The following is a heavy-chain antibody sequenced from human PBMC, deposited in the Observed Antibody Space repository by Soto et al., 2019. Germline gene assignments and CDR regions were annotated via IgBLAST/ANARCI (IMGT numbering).Heavy chain of an antibody. CDR2: IYWDDDK. CDR3: AHRRSGISQWNYGDFDY. D-gene: IGHD1-7*01. J-gene: IGHJ4*02. CDR1: GXXLXXSGXG. V-gene: IGHV2-5*02. Sequence: GPXXVXXXQTLTLTCTXSGXXLXXSGXGXXXXRXPPGKALEWLAFIYWDDDKRYSLSLRSRLTIAKDTSKNQVVLTMTEVDPVDTATYFCAHRRSGISQWNYGDFDYWGQGTQVTVSS.